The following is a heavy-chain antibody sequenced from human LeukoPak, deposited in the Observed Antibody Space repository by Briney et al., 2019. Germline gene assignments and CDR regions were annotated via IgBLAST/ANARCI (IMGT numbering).Heavy chain of an antibody. V-gene: IGHV3-48*01. CDR1: GFTFSTYS. CDR2: ISASSGTI. D-gene: IGHD5-18*01. J-gene: IGHJ4*02. CDR3: ARAHTAMVYYFDY. Sequence: PGGSLRLSCAASGFTFSTYSMNWVRQAPGKGLEWLSFISASSGTIYYADSVKGRFTISRDNSKNTLYLQMNSLRAEDTAVYYCARAHTAMVYYFDYWGQGTLVTVSS.